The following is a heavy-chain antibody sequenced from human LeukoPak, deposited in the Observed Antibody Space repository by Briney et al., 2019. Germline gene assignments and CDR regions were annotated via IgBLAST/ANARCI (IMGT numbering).Heavy chain of an antibody. Sequence: SVKVSCKVSGAPFSNYGLSWVRQAPGQGLEWMGGIIPIFPSTNYAQNFQGRVTITADESTSTVYMELSSLRTDDTAVYYCARPPVSGALNDAFDIWGQGTVVTVSS. D-gene: IGHD1-26*01. CDR1: GAPFSNYG. CDR3: ARPPVSGALNDAFDI. J-gene: IGHJ3*02. CDR2: IIPIFPST. V-gene: IGHV1-69*01.